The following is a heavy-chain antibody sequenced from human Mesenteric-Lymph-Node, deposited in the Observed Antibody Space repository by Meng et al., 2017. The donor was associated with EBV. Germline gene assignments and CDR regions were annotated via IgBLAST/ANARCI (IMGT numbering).Heavy chain of an antibody. CDR2: IYYRGST. V-gene: IGHV4-61*01. Sequence: QVRLADSRPGLVKLSETLSLSCTASDGSVCSGSYYWSWIRQPPGKGLEWIEYIYYRGSTNYNPSLKSRVTISVDTSKNQFSLKLSSVTDADTAVYYCARLDRWELLRGLVYWGQGTLVTVSS. D-gene: IGHD1-26*01. CDR1: DGSVCSGSYY. CDR3: ARLDRWELLRGLVY. J-gene: IGHJ4*02.